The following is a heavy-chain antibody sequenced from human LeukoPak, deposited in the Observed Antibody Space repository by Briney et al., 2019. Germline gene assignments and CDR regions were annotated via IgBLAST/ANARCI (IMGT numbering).Heavy chain of an antibody. Sequence: PSETLSLTCTVSGGSISSYYWSWIRQPAGKGLEWIGRIYTSGSTNYNPSLKSRVTMSVDTSKNQFSLKLSSVTAADTAVYYCARWSTMVRGKTERNNWFDPWGQGTLVTVSS. J-gene: IGHJ5*02. V-gene: IGHV4-4*07. CDR2: IYTSGST. CDR1: GGSISSYY. D-gene: IGHD3-10*01. CDR3: ARWSTMVRGKTERNNWFDP.